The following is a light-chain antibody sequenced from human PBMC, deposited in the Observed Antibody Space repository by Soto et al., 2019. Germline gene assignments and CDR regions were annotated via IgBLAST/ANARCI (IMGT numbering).Light chain of an antibody. J-gene: IGKJ5*01. CDR3: QQSYSTPSIT. CDR2: DAS. V-gene: IGKV1-39*01. Sequence: IQMSQSPSTLSAYVGDRVTITCRASQSIGRFLAWYQHQPGKAPKLLIYDASTLESGVPSRFSGSGSGTDFTLTISSLQPEDFATYYCQQSYSTPSITFGQGTRLEIK. CDR1: QSIGRF.